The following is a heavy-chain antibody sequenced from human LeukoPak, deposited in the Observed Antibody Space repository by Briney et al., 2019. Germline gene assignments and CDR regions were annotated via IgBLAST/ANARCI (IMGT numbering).Heavy chain of an antibody. D-gene: IGHD3-10*01. CDR2: ISGSGGST. CDR1: GFTFSGYA. Sequence: GGSLRLSCAASGFTFSGYAMSWVRQAPGKGLEWVSAISGSGGSTYYADSVKGRFTISRDNSKNTLYLQMNSLRAEDTAVYYCAKWGAYRFGESHVSYFDYWGQGTLVTVSS. V-gene: IGHV3-23*01. J-gene: IGHJ4*02. CDR3: AKWGAYRFGESHVSYFDY.